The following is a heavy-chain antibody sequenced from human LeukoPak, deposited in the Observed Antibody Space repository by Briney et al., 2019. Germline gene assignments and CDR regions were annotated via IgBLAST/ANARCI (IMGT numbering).Heavy chain of an antibody. D-gene: IGHD5-18*01. CDR2: IYYSGST. CDR3: ARYTAMVAFHAHGFDI. V-gene: IGHV4-59*01. J-gene: IGHJ3*02. CDR1: GGSISSYY. Sequence: PSETLSLTCTVSGGSISSYYWSWIRQPPGKGLEWIGYIYYSGSTNYNPSLKSRVTISVDTSKNQFSLKLRFVTAADTAVYYCARYTAMVAFHAHGFDIWGKGTMVTVS.